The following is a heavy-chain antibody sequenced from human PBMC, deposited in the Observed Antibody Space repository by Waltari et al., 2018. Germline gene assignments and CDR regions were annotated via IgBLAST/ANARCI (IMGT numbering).Heavy chain of an antibody. Sequence: QVQLQQWGAGLLKPSETLSLTCAVYGGSFSGYYWSWIRQPPGKGLEWIGEINHSGSTNYNPTLKSGVTISVDTSKNQLSLKLSSVTAADTAVYYCARGRAVYFGSYPRYYLDYWGQGTLVTVSS. CDR3: ARGRAVYFGSYPRYYLDY. V-gene: IGHV4-34*01. J-gene: IGHJ4*02. D-gene: IGHD1-26*01. CDR2: INHSGST. CDR1: GGSFSGYY.